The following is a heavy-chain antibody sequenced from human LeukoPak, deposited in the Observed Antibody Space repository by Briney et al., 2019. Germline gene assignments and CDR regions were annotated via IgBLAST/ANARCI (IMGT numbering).Heavy chain of an antibody. J-gene: IGHJ4*02. CDR2: IIPIFGTA. CDR1: GGTFSSYA. CDR3: AKDRSYYDSSGYLIY. D-gene: IGHD3-22*01. V-gene: IGHV1-69*05. Sequence: GASVKVSCKASGGTFSSYAISWVRQAPGQGLEWMGGIIPIFGTANYAQKFQGRVTITTDESTSTAYMELNSLRAEDTAVYYCAKDRSYYDSSGYLIYWGQGTLVTVSS.